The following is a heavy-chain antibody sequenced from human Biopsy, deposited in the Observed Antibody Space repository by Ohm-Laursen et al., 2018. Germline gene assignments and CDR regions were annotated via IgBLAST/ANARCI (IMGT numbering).Heavy chain of an antibody. CDR2: SIAVFNTA. Sequence: AEKVSCKASGGTFTNNGVGWVRQAAGQGLEWVGSSIAVFNTANYADKLQGRVTLTEDKSTTTAYIELSSLRSEDTAIYYCARFPLGAYDDSGSYRAVEHWYFDLWGRGTLVTVSS. J-gene: IGHJ2*01. CDR1: GGTFTNNG. CDR3: ARFPLGAYDDSGSYRAVEHWYFDL. D-gene: IGHD3-22*01. V-gene: IGHV1-69*06.